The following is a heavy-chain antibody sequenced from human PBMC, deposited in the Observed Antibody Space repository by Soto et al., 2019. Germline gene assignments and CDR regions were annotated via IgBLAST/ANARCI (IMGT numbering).Heavy chain of an antibody. Sequence: PGRPLRLSCASSGFTCSSYAMSWVRQAPGKGLEWVSAISGSGGSTYYADSVKGRFTISRDNSKNTLYLQMNSLRAEDTAVYYCAKAYWYGLFDYWGQGTLVTVSS. CDR3: AKAYWYGLFDY. D-gene: IGHD2-8*02. J-gene: IGHJ4*02. CDR1: GFTCSSYA. CDR2: ISGSGGST. V-gene: IGHV3-23*01.